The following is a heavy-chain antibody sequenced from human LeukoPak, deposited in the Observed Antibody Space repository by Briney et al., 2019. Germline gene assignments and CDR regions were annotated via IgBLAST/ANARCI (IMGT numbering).Heavy chain of an antibody. D-gene: IGHD3-16*02. CDR3: VKRLTLGDLSIRGAFAL. CDR2: IYKDGGT. V-gene: IGHV3-53*01. CDR1: GFTVSSNY. J-gene: IGHJ3*01. Sequence: GGSLSLSCAASGFTVSSNYMSWVRQGPGKGLEWVALIYKDGGTHYTDSVKGRFTISRDTSRNTLFLQMNSLRVEDSAMYYCVKRLTLGDLSIRGAFALWGQGTMVTVAS.